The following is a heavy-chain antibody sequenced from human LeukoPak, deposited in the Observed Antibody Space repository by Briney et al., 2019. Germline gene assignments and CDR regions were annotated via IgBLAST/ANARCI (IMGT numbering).Heavy chain of an antibody. CDR3: VRPSSWGIFDY. J-gene: IGHJ4*02. CDR1: GYTFTNYG. Sequence: ASVKVSCKASGYTFTNYGFSWVRQAPGQGLEWMGWISTYNGNTNYAQKVQGRVTLTTETSTSTAYMELRSLRSDDTAVYYCVRPSSWGIFDYWGQGTLVTVSS. CDR2: ISTYNGNT. V-gene: IGHV1-18*01. D-gene: IGHD2-2*01.